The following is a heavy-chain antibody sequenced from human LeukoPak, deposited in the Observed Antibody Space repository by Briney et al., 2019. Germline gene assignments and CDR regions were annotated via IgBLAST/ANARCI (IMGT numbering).Heavy chain of an antibody. CDR3: ARDGHGFMVRGVILEPGQYYYYGMDV. Sequence: SVKVSCKASGGTFSSYAISWVRQAPGQGLEWMGGIIPIFGTANYAQKFQGRVTITADESTSTAYMELSSLRSEDTAVYYCARDGHGFMVRGVILEPGQYYYYGMDVWGQGTTVTVSS. D-gene: IGHD3-10*01. J-gene: IGHJ6*02. CDR2: IIPIFGTA. V-gene: IGHV1-69*13. CDR1: GGTFSSYA.